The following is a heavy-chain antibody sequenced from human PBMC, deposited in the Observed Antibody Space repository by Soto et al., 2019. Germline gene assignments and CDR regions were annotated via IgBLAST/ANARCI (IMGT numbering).Heavy chain of an antibody. CDR3: ARAGNAWDDSYFAL. CDR1: QFSVRNNY. D-gene: IGHD3-10*01. Sequence: EVQLVESGGGLIQPGGSLRLSCAASQFSVRNNYMSWVRQAPGRGLEWVSVIKPGGTTYYSDSVKGRFTISRDSSKHTVYLQMNSLIAEDTAVYYCARAGNAWDDSYFALWGRGTLVTVSS. J-gene: IGHJ2*01. V-gene: IGHV3-53*01. CDR2: IKPGGTT.